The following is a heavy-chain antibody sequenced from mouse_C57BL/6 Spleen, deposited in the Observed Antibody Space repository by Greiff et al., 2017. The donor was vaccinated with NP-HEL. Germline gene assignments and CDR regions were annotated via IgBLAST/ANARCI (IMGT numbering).Heavy chain of an antibody. D-gene: IGHD1-1*01. CDR1: GFNFKDYY. CDR3: TRSVVEYYFDY. CDR2: IDPEGGGT. V-gene: IGHV14-1*01. Sequence: VQLQQSGAELVRPGASVKLSCTASGFNFKDYYMHWVKQRPEQGLEWIGRIDPEGGGTEYAPKFKGKATLTADTSSNTAYLQLSSLTSEDTALLYCTRSVVEYYFDYWGQGTTLTVSS. J-gene: IGHJ2*01.